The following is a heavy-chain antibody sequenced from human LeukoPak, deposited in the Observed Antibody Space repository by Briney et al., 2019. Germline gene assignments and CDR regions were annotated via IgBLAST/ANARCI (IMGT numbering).Heavy chain of an antibody. CDR3: ATPKGDY. Sequence: GASVKVSCKASGYTFTSYYLHWVRQAPGQGLEWMGIIHPGAGTTSYAQKFQGRVTMTRDTSTSTVYTELSSLRSDDTAVYYCATPKGDYWGQGTLVTVSS. CDR2: IHPGAGTT. V-gene: IGHV1-46*01. CDR1: GYTFTSYY. J-gene: IGHJ4*02.